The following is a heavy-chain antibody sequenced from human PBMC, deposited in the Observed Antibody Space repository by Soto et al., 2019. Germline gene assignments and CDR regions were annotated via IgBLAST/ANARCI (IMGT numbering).Heavy chain of an antibody. D-gene: IGHD3-22*01. CDR1: GYSFTSYW. V-gene: IGHV5-51*01. CDR2: IYPGDSDT. J-gene: IGHJ3*02. Sequence: GESLKISCKGSGYSFTSYWIGWVRQMPGKGLEWMGIIYPGDSDTRYSPSFQGQVTISADKSISTAYLQWSSLKASDTAMYYCARRFTYYYDSSGYFRRTCAFDIWGQGTMVTVSS. CDR3: ARRFTYYYDSSGYFRRTCAFDI.